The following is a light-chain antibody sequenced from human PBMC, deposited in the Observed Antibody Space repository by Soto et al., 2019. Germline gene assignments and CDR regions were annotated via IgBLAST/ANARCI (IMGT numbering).Light chain of an antibody. CDR1: QSISSY. Sequence: EIQMTQSPSSLSASLGDRVTITCRASQSISSYLNWYQQKPGKAPKLLIYAASSLQSGVPSRFSGSGSGTDFTLTISSLQPEDFATYYCQQSYSTPWTFGQGTKV. V-gene: IGKV1-39*01. CDR2: AAS. J-gene: IGKJ1*01. CDR3: QQSYSTPWT.